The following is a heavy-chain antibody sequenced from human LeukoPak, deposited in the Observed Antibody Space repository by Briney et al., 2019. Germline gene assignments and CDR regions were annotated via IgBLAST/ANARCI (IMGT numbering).Heavy chain of an antibody. CDR1: GFNFNDSG. J-gene: IGHJ4*02. V-gene: IGHV3-33*01. Sequence: GRSLRLSCAASGFNFNDSGMHWVRQAPGKGLEWVAVIWYDGSEKYYADSVKGRLTNSRDNSKNTLYLQMNSLRADDTAVYYCARDGYYGSGRPFDYWGQGALVSVSS. CDR3: ARDGYYGSGRPFDY. CDR2: IWYDGSEK. D-gene: IGHD3-10*01.